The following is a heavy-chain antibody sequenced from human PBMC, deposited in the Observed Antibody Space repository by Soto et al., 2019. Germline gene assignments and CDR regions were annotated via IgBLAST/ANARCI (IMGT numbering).Heavy chain of an antibody. CDR1: GFTFSSYA. CDR3: ARSVPIIAAAGTWSPQDAFDI. D-gene: IGHD6-13*01. J-gene: IGHJ3*02. V-gene: IGHV3-23*01. CDR2: ISGSGGST. Sequence: PGGSLSLSCAASGFTFSSYAMSWVRQAPGKGLEWVSAISGSGGSTYYADSVKGRFTISRDNSKNTLYLQMNSLRAEDTAVYYCARSVPIIAAAGTWSPQDAFDIWGQGTMVTVSS.